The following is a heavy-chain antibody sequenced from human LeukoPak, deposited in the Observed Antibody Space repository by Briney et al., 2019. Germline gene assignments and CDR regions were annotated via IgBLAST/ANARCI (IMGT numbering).Heavy chain of an antibody. J-gene: IGHJ4*02. D-gene: IGHD3-22*01. V-gene: IGHV1-2*02. CDR3: ARDRGTYYYDSSGYYYPMENY. Sequence: GASVKVSCKASGYTFTGYYMHWVRQAPGQGLEWMGWINPNSGGTNYAQKFQGRVTMTRDTSISTAYMELSRLRSDDTAVYYCARDRGTYYYDSSGYYYPMENYWGQGTLVTVSS. CDR2: INPNSGGT. CDR1: GYTFTGYY.